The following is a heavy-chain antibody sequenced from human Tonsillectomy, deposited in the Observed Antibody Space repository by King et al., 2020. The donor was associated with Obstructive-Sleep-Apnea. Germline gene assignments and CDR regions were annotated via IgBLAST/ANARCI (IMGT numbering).Heavy chain of an antibody. CDR3: ARDGGYSYGFEY. J-gene: IGHJ4*02. CDR1: GGSMSRSSYY. Sequence: VQLQESGPGLVKPSETLSLTCTVSGGSMSRSSYYWGWTRQPPGKGLEWIGSIHYSGNTYYNPSLKSRVTISLDTSKNQFFLKLSSVTAADTAVYDCARDGGYSYGFEYWGQGTLGTVSS. CDR2: IHYSGNT. D-gene: IGHD5-18*01. V-gene: IGHV4-39*07.